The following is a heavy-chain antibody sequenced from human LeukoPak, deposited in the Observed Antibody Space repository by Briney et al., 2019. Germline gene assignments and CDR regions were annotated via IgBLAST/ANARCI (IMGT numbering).Heavy chain of an antibody. V-gene: IGHV4-31*03. CDR3: ARHKGYIAAAARGWFDP. J-gene: IGHJ5*02. Sequence: SETLSLTCTVSGGSISSGGYYWSWIRQHPGKGLEWIGYIYYSGSTYYNPSLKSRVTISVDTSKNQFSLKLSSVTAADTAVYYCARHKGYIAAAARGWFDPWGQGTLVTVSS. CDR1: GGSISSGGYY. CDR2: IYYSGST. D-gene: IGHD6-13*01.